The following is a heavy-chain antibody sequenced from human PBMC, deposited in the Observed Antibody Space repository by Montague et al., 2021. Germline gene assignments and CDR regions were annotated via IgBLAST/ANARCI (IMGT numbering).Heavy chain of an antibody. CDR2: IGGSGDDT. CDR1: TSTFRTYV. Sequence: SLRLSCAVSTSTFRTYVMSWVRQAPGTGLEWLSSIGGSGDDTHYADSVKGRFTISRDISRKTLYLQMDCLTAEDTAVYFCATRGTIVRGVISPQYFDYWGQGTQVTVSS. CDR3: ATRGTIVRGVISPQYFDY. V-gene: IGHV3-23*01. D-gene: IGHD3-10*01. J-gene: IGHJ4*02.